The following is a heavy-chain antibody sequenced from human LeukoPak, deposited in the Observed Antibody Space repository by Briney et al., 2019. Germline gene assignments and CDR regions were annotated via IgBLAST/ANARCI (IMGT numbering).Heavy chain of an antibody. V-gene: IGHV1-2*02. CDR2: IGPHSTFT. CDR3: VREGEGPLSKDFDY. D-gene: IGHD2/OR15-2a*01. Sequence: GASVKVSCKSSGLTFTDHYIHWVRQGPGQGLEWMGYIGPHSTFTSSPQEFQGGVTMTRDASMSTAYMELTRLTSDDTAVYYCVREGEGPLSKDFDYWGQGTLVTVSS. CDR1: GLTFTDHY. J-gene: IGHJ4*02.